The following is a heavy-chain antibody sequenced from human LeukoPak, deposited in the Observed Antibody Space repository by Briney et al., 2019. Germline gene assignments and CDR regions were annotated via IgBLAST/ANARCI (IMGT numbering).Heavy chain of an antibody. Sequence: PGGSLSLSCAASGFTFSSYGMHWVRQAPGKGLEWVAVISYDGSNKYYADSVKGRFTISRDNSKNTLYLQMNSLRAEDTAVYYCAKGGGVVGATNAFDIWGQGTMVTVSS. CDR3: AKGGGVVGATNAFDI. CDR2: ISYDGSNK. CDR1: GFTFSSYG. J-gene: IGHJ3*02. D-gene: IGHD1-26*01. V-gene: IGHV3-30*18.